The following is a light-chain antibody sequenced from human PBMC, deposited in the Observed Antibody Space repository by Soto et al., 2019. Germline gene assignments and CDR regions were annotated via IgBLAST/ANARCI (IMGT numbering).Light chain of an antibody. V-gene: IGKV3-20*01. CDR2: EGS. Sequence: EVVLTQSPGTLSLPPGERATLSCRASQSVGSDYVAWYQHKPGQAPRLLIFEGSRRTTGVPDRFSGGGSGTDFTLTISRLEPEDFAVYHCQQYYRSPETFGQGTKVDIK. J-gene: IGKJ1*01. CDR1: QSVGSDY. CDR3: QQYYRSPET.